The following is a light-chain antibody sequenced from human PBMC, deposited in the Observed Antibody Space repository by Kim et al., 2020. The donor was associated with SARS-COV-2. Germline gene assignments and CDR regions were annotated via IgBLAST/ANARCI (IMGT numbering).Light chain of an antibody. CDR3: SSYTSSSTWV. V-gene: IGLV2-18*02. Sequence: GQSVTISCPGTSSDVGSYNRVSWYQQPPGTAPKLLIYEVSNRPSGVPDRFSGSKSGNPASLTISGLQAEDEADYYCSSYTSSSTWVFGGGTQLTVL. CDR2: EVS. CDR1: SSDVGSYNR. J-gene: IGLJ3*02.